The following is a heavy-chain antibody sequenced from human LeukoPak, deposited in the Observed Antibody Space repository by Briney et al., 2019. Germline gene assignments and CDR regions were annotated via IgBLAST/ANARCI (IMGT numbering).Heavy chain of an antibody. CDR1: GFTFSNYA. V-gene: IGHV3-23*01. Sequence: GGSLRLSCAASGFTFSNYAISWVRQAPGKGLEWVSAISGSAGTTYYADSVKGRFTISRDNSKNTLYLQMNNLRAEDTAVYYCARSLGVYYYGMDVWGQGTTVTVSS. J-gene: IGHJ6*02. CDR2: ISGSAGTT. CDR3: ARSLGVYYYGMDV.